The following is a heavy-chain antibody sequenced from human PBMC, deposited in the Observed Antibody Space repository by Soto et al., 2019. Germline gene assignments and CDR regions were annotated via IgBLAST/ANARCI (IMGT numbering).Heavy chain of an antibody. CDR2: IFYAGNT. CDR1: GGSISSSRSY. V-gene: IGHV4-39*01. CDR3: ARQAAAPGIDLWFDP. Sequence: QLQLQESGPGLVKPSETLSLTCNVSGGSISSSRSYWAWFRQPPGKELEGIANIFYAGNTYYNPSLKSRVTVSVDTSKNQFSLKLDSVTAADTAVYYRARQAAAPGIDLWFDPWGQGTLVTVSS. J-gene: IGHJ5*02. D-gene: IGHD6-13*01.